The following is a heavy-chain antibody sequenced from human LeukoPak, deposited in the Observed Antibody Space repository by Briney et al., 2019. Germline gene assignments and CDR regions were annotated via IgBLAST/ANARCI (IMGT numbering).Heavy chain of an antibody. CDR1: GFTFSDHY. Sequence: GGSLRLSCATSGFTFSDHYMSWIRQAPGKGLEWVSYVSTFSKYTNYADPVKGRFTISRDNAKNSLYLRMNSLRAEDTAVYYCARGHISAAGNFDYWGQGTLVTVSS. V-gene: IGHV3-11*05. CDR2: VSTFSKYT. D-gene: IGHD6-13*01. J-gene: IGHJ4*02. CDR3: ARGHISAAGNFDY.